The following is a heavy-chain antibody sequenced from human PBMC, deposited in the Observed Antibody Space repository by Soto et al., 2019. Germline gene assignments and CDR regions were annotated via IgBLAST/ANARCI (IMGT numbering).Heavy chain of an antibody. Sequence: ASVKVSCKASGYTFTSYGISWVRQAPGQGLEWMGWISAYNGNTNYAQKLQGRVTMTTDTSTSTAYMELRSLRSDDTAVYYCARDSWVYGDADAFDIWGQGTMVTVSS. CDR2: ISAYNGNT. D-gene: IGHD4-17*01. J-gene: IGHJ3*02. V-gene: IGHV1-18*01. CDR1: GYTFTSYG. CDR3: ARDSWVYGDADAFDI.